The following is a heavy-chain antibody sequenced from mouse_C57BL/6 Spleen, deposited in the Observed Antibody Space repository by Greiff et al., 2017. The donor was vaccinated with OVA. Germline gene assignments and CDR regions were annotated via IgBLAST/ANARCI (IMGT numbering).Heavy chain of an antibody. CDR3: ARDHYGSSWGYAMDY. CDR2: IYPRDGST. Sequence: QVQLKQSGPELVKPGASVKLSCKASGYTFTSYDINWVKQRPGQGLEWIGWIYPRDGSTKYNEKFKGKATLTVDTSSSTAYMELHSLTSEDSAVYFCARDHYGSSWGYAMDYWGQGTSVTVSS. D-gene: IGHD1-1*01. V-gene: IGHV1-85*01. J-gene: IGHJ4*01. CDR1: GYTFTSYD.